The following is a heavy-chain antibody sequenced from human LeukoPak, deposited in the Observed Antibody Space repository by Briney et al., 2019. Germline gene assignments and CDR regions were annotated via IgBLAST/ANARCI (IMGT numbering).Heavy chain of an antibody. D-gene: IGHD5-24*01. CDR3: ATEGEGWLQPY. V-gene: IGHV3-48*01. J-gene: IGHJ4*02. CDR2: ISRSGTTI. Sequence: GGSLRLSCAASGFSFSTYAMNWVRQATGKGLEWVSYISRSGTTIHSADSVKGRFTISRDNAKNSLYLKMNSLRAEDTAVYYCATEGEGWLQPYWGQGTLVTLSS. CDR1: GFSFSTYA.